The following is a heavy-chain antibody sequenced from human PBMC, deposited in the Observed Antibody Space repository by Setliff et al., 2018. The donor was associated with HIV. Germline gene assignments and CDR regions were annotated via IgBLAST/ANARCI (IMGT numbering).Heavy chain of an antibody. J-gene: IGHJ4*02. D-gene: IGHD3-16*01. CDR3: AKDYYDFVWGSSLAY. CDR2: IKTKPNDYAT. CDR1: GFTFSGSA. Sequence: SLRLSCSASGFTFSGSALHWVRQASGKGLEWVGRIKTKPNDYATAHAASVKGRFTISRDDSQNTAYLQMNSLRTEDTAVYFCAKDYYDFVWGSSLAYWGQGTLVTVSS. V-gene: IGHV3-73*01.